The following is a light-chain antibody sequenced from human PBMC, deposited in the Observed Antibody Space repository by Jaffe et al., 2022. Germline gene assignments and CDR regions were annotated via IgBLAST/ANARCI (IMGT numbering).Light chain of an antibody. V-gene: IGKV1-5*03. Sequence: DIQMTQSPSTLSASVGDRVTITCRASQSISSWLAWYQQKPGKAPKLLIYKASSLESGVPSRFSGSGSGTEFTLTISSLQPDDFATYYCQHIGSFGQGTKVEIK. CDR2: KAS. J-gene: IGKJ1*01. CDR1: QSISSW. CDR3: QHIGS.